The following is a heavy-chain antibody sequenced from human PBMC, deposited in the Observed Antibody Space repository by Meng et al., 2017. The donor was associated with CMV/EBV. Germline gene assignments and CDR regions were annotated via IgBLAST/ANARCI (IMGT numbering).Heavy chain of an antibody. CDR3: TGESYSSSWYSFCY. CDR1: GGAFISYS. Sequence: SVQVSCKASGGAFISYSISWVRQAPGQGLEWMGRIIPILGIANYAQKFQGRVTITADKSTSTAYMELSSLRSEDTAVYYCTGESYSSSWYSFCYWGQGTLVTVSS. CDR2: IIPILGIA. D-gene: IGHD6-13*01. V-gene: IGHV1-69*04. J-gene: IGHJ4*02.